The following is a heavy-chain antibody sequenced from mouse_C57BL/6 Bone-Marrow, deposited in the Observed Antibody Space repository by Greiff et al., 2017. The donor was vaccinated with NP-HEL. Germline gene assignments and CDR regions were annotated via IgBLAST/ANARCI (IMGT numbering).Heavy chain of an antibody. Sequence: EVMLVESGGGLVQPGGSLKLSCAASGFTFSDYYMYWVRQTPEKRLEWVAYISNGGGSTYYPDTVKGRFTISRDNAKNTLYLQMSRLKSEDTAMYYCARQRGSYASWFAYWGQGTLVTVSA. CDR3: ARQRGSYASWFAY. CDR2: ISNGGGST. V-gene: IGHV5-12*01. D-gene: IGHD6-5*01. CDR1: GFTFSDYY. J-gene: IGHJ3*01.